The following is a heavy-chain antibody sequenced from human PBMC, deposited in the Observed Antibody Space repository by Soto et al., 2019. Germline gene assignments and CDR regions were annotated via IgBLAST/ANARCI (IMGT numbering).Heavy chain of an antibody. CDR1: GFTFSDYP. J-gene: IGHJ4*02. CDR3: ARETPSFDS. V-gene: IGHV3-48*02. D-gene: IGHD2-15*01. CDR2: IRTISSAI. Sequence: AGGSLRLSCAASGFTFSDYPMNWVRQAPGKGLEWVSSIRTISSAIYFADSVRGRFTISRDNARNSLYLQMTSLRDEDTAVYYCARETPSFDSWGQGTRVTVSS.